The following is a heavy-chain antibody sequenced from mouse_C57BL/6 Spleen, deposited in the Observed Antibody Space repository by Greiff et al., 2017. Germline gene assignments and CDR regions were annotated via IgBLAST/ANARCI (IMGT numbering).Heavy chain of an antibody. CDR1: GYTFTSYW. J-gene: IGHJ1*03. CDR2: IHPNSGST. V-gene: IGHV1-64*01. CDR3: ARGNYWYFDV. D-gene: IGHD2-1*01. Sequence: QVQLQQPGAELVKPGASVKLSCKASGYTFTSYWMHWVKQRPGQGLEWIGMIHPNSGSTNYNEKFKSKATLTVNKSSSPAYMQLSSLTSEDSAVYYCARGNYWYFDVWGTGTTVTVSS.